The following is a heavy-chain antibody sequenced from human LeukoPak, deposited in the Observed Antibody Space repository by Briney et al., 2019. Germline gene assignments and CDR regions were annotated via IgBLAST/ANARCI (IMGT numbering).Heavy chain of an antibody. CDR3: ARDPHYYDSSGYSFDI. V-gene: IGHV1-2*02. CDR2: INPNSGGT. J-gene: IGHJ3*02. CDR1: GYTFTGYY. Sequence: GASVKVSCKASGYTFTGYYMHWVRRAPGQGLEWMGWINPNSGGTNYAQKFQGRVTMTRDTSISTAYMELSRLRSDDTAVYYCARDPHYYDSSGYSFDIWGQGTMVTVSS. D-gene: IGHD3-22*01.